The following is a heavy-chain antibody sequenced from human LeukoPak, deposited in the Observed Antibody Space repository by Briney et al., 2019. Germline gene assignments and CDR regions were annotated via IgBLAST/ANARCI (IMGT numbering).Heavy chain of an antibody. CDR3: AKDSAAAGTSGAFDI. D-gene: IGHD6-13*01. CDR1: GFTFDVYA. V-gene: IGHV3-9*03. Sequence: GGSLRLSCAASGFTFDVYAMHWVRQAPGKGLEWVSGIGWNSGSIGYADSVKGRFTISRDNDKNSLYLQMNSLRAEDMALYYCAKDSAAAGTSGAFDIWGQGTMVTVSS. CDR2: IGWNSGSI. J-gene: IGHJ3*02.